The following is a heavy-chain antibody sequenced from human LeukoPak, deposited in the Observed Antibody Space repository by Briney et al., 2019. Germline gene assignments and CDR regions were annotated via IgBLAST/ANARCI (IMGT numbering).Heavy chain of an antibody. Sequence: SETLSLSCTVSGGSISSSSYYWSWIRQPPGKGLEWIGYIYYSGSTDHNPSLKSRVTISVDTSKNQFSLKLSSVTAADTAVYYCARDPRSSGYCSGGSCSDWFDPWGQGTLVTVSS. CDR1: GGSISSSSYY. J-gene: IGHJ5*02. V-gene: IGHV4-61*01. CDR3: ARDPRSSGYCSGGSCSDWFDP. D-gene: IGHD2-15*01. CDR2: IYYSGST.